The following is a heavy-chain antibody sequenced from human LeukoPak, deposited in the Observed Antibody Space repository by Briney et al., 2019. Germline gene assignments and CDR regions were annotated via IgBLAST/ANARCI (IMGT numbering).Heavy chain of an antibody. CDR3: ATAYSSGWYFDY. CDR1: GFTFSSYW. Sequence: GGSLRLSCAASGFTFSSYWMSWVRQAPGKGLEWVANIKQDGSEEYYVDSVKGRFTISRDNAKNSLYLQMNSLRAEDTAIYYCATAYSSGWYFDYWGQGTLVTVSS. D-gene: IGHD6-19*01. J-gene: IGHJ4*02. V-gene: IGHV3-7*01. CDR2: IKQDGSEE.